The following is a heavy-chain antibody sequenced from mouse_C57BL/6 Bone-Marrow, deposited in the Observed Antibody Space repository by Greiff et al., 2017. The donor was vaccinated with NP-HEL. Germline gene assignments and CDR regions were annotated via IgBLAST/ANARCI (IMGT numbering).Heavy chain of an antibody. CDR1: GYTFTSYW. D-gene: IGHD2-12*01. J-gene: IGHJ4*01. CDR3: TNYSYDGGYAMGY. Sequence: EVKLVESGTVLARPGASVKMSCTTSGYTFTSYWMHWVKQRPGQGLEWIGAIYPGNSDTSYNQKFKGKATLTAVTSASTAYMELSSLTNEDSAVYCYTNYSYDGGYAMGYWGQGTSVTVSS. CDR2: IYPGNSDT. V-gene: IGHV1-5*01.